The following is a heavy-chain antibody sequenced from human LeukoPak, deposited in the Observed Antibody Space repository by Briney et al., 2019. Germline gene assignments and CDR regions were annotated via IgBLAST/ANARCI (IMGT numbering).Heavy chain of an antibody. D-gene: IGHD2-8*02. Sequence: SETLSLTCTVSGDSISGGSYYWSWIRQPAGKGLEWIGRIYTRGTTSYNPSLKSRVTISADTSKNQFSLKLSSVTAADTAVYYCARGYWFYFDYWGQGTLVTVSS. CDR1: GDSISGGSYY. J-gene: IGHJ4*02. CDR3: ARGYWFYFDY. CDR2: IYTRGTT. V-gene: IGHV4-61*02.